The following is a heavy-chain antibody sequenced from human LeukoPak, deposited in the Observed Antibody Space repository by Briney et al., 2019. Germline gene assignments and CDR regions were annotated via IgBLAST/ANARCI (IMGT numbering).Heavy chain of an antibody. D-gene: IGHD3-9*01. J-gene: IGHJ5*02. CDR1: GYTFTSYY. CDR3: AKDTACDISLCDL. Sequence: GASVKVSCKASGYTFTSYYMHWVRQAPGQGLEWMGWINPNSGGTNYAQKFQGRVTITTDTSISTAYMELSRLRSDDTAVYYCAKDTACDISLCDLWGGGPRDSVS. V-gene: IGHV1-2*02. CDR2: INPNSGGT.